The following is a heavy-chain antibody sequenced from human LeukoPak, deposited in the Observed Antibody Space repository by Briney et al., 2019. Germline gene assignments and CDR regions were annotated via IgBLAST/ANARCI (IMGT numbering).Heavy chain of an antibody. Sequence: GASVKVSCKASGYTFTGYYMHWVRQAPGQGLEWMGWINPNSGGTNYAQKFQGRVTMTRDTSISTAYMELSRLRSDDTAVYYCARDFPPTPYYDFWSGYPSYAFDIWGQGTMVTVSS. J-gene: IGHJ3*02. CDR3: ARDFPPTPYYDFWSGYPSYAFDI. V-gene: IGHV1-2*02. CDR1: GYTFTGYY. D-gene: IGHD3-3*01. CDR2: INPNSGGT.